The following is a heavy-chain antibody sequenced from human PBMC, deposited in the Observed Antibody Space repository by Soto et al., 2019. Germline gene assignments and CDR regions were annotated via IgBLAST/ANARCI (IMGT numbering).Heavy chain of an antibody. J-gene: IGHJ6*02. V-gene: IGHV4-30-4*08. CDR3: AGQPTAGSYYDLGSYYYYYAMDV. Sequence: SETLSFTCTVSGGSISSSSYYWGWIRQPPGKGLEWIGHIYYSGSTYYNSSLKSRGTISLDTSKNQFSLKLSSVTAADTAVYYCAGQPTAGSYYDLGSYYYYYAMDVWGQGTTVTVSS. CDR1: GGSISSSSYY. D-gene: IGHD3-10*01. CDR2: IYYSGST.